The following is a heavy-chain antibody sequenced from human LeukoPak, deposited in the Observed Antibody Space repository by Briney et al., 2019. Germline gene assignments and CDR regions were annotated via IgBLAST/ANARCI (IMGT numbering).Heavy chain of an antibody. J-gene: IGHJ4*02. CDR2: INPNSGGA. CDR1: GYTFTGYY. D-gene: IGHD2-2*01. CDR3: ARGTSYYQESDDQRTWGS. Sequence: ASVKVSCKASGYTFTGYYVHWVRQAPGQGLEWMGWINPNSGGAIYAQTFQGRVTMTRDTSIITAYMELRWLRSNDTAVYYCARGTSYYQESDDQRTWGSWGQGTLVTVSS. V-gene: IGHV1-2*02.